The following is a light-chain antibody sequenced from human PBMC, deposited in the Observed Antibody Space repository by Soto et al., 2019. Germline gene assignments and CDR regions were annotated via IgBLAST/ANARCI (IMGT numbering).Light chain of an antibody. CDR3: QQYNTYSWT. Sequence: DIQMTQSPSTLSASVGDRVTITCRASQSVNTWLAWYQQKPGKAPRLLIYDASNLQGGVPSRFSGSGSGTEFPLTISSLQPDDFATYYCQQYNTYSWTFGQGTKLEVK. V-gene: IGKV1-5*01. J-gene: IGKJ1*01. CDR1: QSVNTW. CDR2: DAS.